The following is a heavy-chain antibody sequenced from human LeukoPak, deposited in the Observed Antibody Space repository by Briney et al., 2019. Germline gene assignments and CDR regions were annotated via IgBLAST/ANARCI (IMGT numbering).Heavy chain of an antibody. D-gene: IGHD6-13*01. CDR2: ISWNSGSI. Sequence: GRSLRLSCAASGFTFDDYAMHWVRQAPGKGLEWVSGISWNSGSIGYADSVKGRFTISRDNAKNSLYLQMNSLRAEDTAVYYCAKDGQQLVPFYDYWGQGTLVTVSS. J-gene: IGHJ4*02. CDR1: GFTFDDYA. V-gene: IGHV3-9*01. CDR3: AKDGQQLVPFYDY.